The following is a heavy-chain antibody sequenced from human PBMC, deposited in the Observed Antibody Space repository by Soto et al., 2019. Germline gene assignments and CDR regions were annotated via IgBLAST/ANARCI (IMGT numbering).Heavy chain of an antibody. V-gene: IGHV1-18*01. J-gene: IGHJ2*01. CDR1: GYTFTSYG. CDR2: ISAYNGNT. D-gene: IGHD3-22*01. CDR3: ARERTMIVVVTQSSLRRERRYFDL. Sequence: QVQLVQSGAEVKKPGASVKVSCKASGYTFTSYGISWVRQAPGQGLEWMGWISAYNGNTNYAQKLQGRVTMTTDTSTSTAYMELRSLRSDDTAMYYCARERTMIVVVTQSSLRRERRYFDLWGRGTLVTVSS.